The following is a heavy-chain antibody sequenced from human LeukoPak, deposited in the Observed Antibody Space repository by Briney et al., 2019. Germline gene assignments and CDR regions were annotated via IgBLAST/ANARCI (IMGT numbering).Heavy chain of an antibody. CDR2: ISGSGGST. V-gene: IGHV3-23*01. D-gene: IGHD6-13*01. J-gene: IGHJ6*03. CDR3: AKVPIGVYYYYYYMDV. CDR1: GFTFSSYA. Sequence: PGGSLRLSCAASGFTFSSYAMSWVRQAPGKGLQWVSAISGSGGSTYYADSVKGRFTISRDNSKNTLYLQMNSLRAEDTAVYYCAKVPIGVYYYYYYMDVWGKGTTVTVSS.